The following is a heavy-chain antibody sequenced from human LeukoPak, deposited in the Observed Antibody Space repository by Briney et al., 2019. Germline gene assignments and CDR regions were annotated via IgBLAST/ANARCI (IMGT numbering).Heavy chain of an antibody. J-gene: IGHJ4*02. CDR3: ARRLYGSGSYWKDY. V-gene: IGHV5-10-1*01. Sequence: GESLKISCKASGYRFTTYWISWVRQMPGKGLEWMGRIDPSDSYTNYSPSFQGHVTISADKSISTAYLQWSSLKASDTAMYYCARRLYGSGSYWKDYWGQGTLVTVSS. CDR2: IDPSDSYT. D-gene: IGHD3-10*01. CDR1: GYRFTTYW.